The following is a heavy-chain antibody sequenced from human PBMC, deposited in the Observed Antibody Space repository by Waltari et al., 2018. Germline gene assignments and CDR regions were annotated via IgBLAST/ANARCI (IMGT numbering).Heavy chain of an antibody. CDR2: IYSGGST. Sequence: EVQLLESGGGLVQPGGSLRLSCAASGFTFSSYAMSWVRQAPGKGLEWVSVIYSGGSTYYADSVKGRFTISRDNSKNTLYLQMNSLRAEDTAVYYCAKEGQPDYYYMDVWGKGTTVTVSS. CDR1: GFTFSSYA. CDR3: AKEGQPDYYYMDV. J-gene: IGHJ6*03. V-gene: IGHV3-23*03.